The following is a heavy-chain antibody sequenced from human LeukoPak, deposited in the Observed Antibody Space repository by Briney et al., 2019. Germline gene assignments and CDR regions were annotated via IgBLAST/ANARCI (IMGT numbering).Heavy chain of an antibody. Sequence: PSETLSLTCDISGGSFSDYHWTWIRQPPGKGLEWIGEINHSGNANYNPSLKSRVTISVDTSKNQFSLSLSSVTAADTAVYYCASAMTTGPTGVFDYWGQGTLVTVSS. D-gene: IGHD4-17*01. CDR2: INHSGNA. V-gene: IGHV4-34*01. J-gene: IGHJ4*02. CDR1: GGSFSDYH. CDR3: ASAMTTGPTGVFDY.